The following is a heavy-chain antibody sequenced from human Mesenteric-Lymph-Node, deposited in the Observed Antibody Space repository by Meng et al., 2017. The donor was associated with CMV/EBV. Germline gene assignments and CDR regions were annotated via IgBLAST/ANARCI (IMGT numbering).Heavy chain of an antibody. J-gene: IGHJ6*02. D-gene: IGHD2-2*01. CDR3: AKQTDCSSTSCLRGMDV. CDR1: GFTFSSYD. Sequence: GGSLRLSCAASGFTFSSYDMHWVRQATGKGLEWVSAIGTAGDTYYPGSVKGRFTISREDAKNSLYLQMNSLRPEDTAVYYCAKQTDCSSTSCLRGMDVWGQGTTVTVSS. CDR2: IGTAGDT. V-gene: IGHV3-13*01.